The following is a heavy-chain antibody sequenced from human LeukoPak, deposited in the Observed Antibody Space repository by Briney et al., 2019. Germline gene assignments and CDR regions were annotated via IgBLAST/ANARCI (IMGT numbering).Heavy chain of an antibody. D-gene: IGHD3-22*01. V-gene: IGHV1-18*01. J-gene: IGHJ4*02. CDR1: GYTFTSYG. Sequence: ASVKVSCKASGYTFTSYGISWVRQAPGQGLEWMGWISAYNGNTNYAQKLQGRVTMTTDTSTSTAYMELRSLRSDDTAVYYCARVYYYDSSGRNDYWGQGTLVTVPS. CDR3: ARVYYYDSSGRNDY. CDR2: ISAYNGNT.